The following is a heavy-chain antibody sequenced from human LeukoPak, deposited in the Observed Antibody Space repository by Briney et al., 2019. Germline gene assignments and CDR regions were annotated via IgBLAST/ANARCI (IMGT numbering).Heavy chain of an antibody. J-gene: IGHJ4*02. CDR1: GYTLTELS. CDR2: FDPEDGEA. Sequence: ASVKVSCKVSGYTLTELSMHWVRQAPGKGLEWMGGFDPEDGEAIYAQKFQGRVTMTEDTSTDTASMELSSLRSEDTAVYYCTTGSITILTELDYWGQGTLVTVSS. D-gene: IGHD3-3*01. V-gene: IGHV1-24*01. CDR3: TTGSITILTELDY.